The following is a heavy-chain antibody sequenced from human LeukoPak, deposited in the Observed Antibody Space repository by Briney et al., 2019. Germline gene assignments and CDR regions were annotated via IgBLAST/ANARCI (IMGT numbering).Heavy chain of an antibody. D-gene: IGHD3-10*01. CDR3: ARDCLETGIDY. CDR2: IYYSGST. Sequence: SETLSLTCTVSGGSISSYYWSWIRQPPGKGLEWIGYIYYSGSTNYNPSLKSRVTISVDTSKNQFSLKLSSVTAADTAVYYCARDCLETGIDYWGQGTLVTVSS. J-gene: IGHJ4*02. CDR1: GGSISSYY. V-gene: IGHV4-59*12.